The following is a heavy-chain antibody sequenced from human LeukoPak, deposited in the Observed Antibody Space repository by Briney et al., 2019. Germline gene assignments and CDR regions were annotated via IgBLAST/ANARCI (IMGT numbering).Heavy chain of an antibody. J-gene: IGHJ4*02. CDR1: GYSFTQSG. D-gene: IGHD4-17*01. Sequence: GASVKVSCKTSGYSFTQSGITWVRQAPGQGLEWMGWISAYNGNTNLAQKFQGRVTMTIDTATSTVYMEVRSLRSDDTAVYYCARAGAAVTMFFDFWGQGTLVTVSS. CDR2: ISAYNGNT. CDR3: ARAGAAVTMFFDF. V-gene: IGHV1-18*01.